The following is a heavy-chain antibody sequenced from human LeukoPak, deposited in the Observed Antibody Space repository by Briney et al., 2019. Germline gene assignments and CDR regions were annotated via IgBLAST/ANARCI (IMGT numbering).Heavy chain of an antibody. CDR2: ISYDGSNK. J-gene: IGHJ3*02. CDR1: GFTFSSYA. D-gene: IGHD6-13*01. Sequence: GGSLRLSCAASGFTFSSYAMHWVRQAPGKGLEWVAVISYDGSNKYYADSVKGRFTISRDNSKNTLYLQMNSLRAEDTAVYYCARSIAAADYEDAFDIWGQGTMVTVSS. CDR3: ARSIAAADYEDAFDI. V-gene: IGHV3-30-3*01.